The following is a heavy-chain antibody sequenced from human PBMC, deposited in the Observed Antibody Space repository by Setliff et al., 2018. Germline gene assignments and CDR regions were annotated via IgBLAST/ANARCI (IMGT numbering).Heavy chain of an antibody. V-gene: IGHV1-69*13. Sequence: SVKVSCKASGYTFTSYGIDWVRQAPGQGLEWMGRSIPISGTTKYAQKFQDRVTITADESTSTAYMELSSLRSEDTAVYYCARALGATITHFDYWGQGTLVTVSS. CDR3: ARALGATITHFDY. CDR1: GYTFTSYG. CDR2: SIPISGTT. J-gene: IGHJ4*02. D-gene: IGHD1-26*01.